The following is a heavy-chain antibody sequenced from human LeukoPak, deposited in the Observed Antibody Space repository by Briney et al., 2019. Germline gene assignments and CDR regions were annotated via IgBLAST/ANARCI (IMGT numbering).Heavy chain of an antibody. J-gene: IGHJ4*02. CDR1: GFTFSSYA. V-gene: IGHV3-30-3*01. CDR3: ARDRTEYDFWSGYYNGPFDY. D-gene: IGHD3-3*01. Sequence: PGGSLRLSCAASGFTFSSYAMHWVRQAPGKGLEWVAVISYDGSNKYYADSVKGRFTISRDNSKNTLYLQMNSLRAEDTAVYYCARDRTEYDFWSGYYNGPFDYWGQGTLVTVSS. CDR2: ISYDGSNK.